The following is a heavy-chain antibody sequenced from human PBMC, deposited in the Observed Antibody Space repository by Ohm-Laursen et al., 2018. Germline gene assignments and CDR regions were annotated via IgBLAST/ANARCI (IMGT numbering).Heavy chain of an antibody. Sequence: GTLSLTCPVYGGSFSGYYWSWIRQPPGKGLEWIGEINHSGSTNYNPSLKSRFTISVDTSKNQFPLKLSSGTAADTAVYYCARPKTPYYYDSSGYYAFDIWGQGTMVTVSS. V-gene: IGHV4-34*01. CDR2: INHSGST. CDR1: GGSFSGYY. J-gene: IGHJ3*02. D-gene: IGHD3-22*01. CDR3: ARPKTPYYYDSSGYYAFDI.